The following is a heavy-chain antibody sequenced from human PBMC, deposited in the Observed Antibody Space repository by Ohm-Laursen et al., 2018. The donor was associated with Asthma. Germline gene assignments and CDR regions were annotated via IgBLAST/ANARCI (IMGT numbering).Heavy chain of an antibody. Sequence: SLRLSCTASGFTFRSYAMHWVRQAPGKGLEWVAVISYDGSNKYYADSVKGRFTISRDNSKNTLYLQMNSLRAEDTAVYYCARESQEAYCGMDVWGQGTTVTVSS. CDR1: GFTFRSYA. CDR3: ARESQEAYCGMDV. CDR2: ISYDGSNK. J-gene: IGHJ6*02. V-gene: IGHV3-30*04.